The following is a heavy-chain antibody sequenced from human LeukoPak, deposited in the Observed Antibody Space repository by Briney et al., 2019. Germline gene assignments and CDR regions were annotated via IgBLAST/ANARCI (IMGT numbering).Heavy chain of an antibody. CDR3: VRDSYSRDLDY. CDR1: AFTFSSYW. CDR2: IKEDGSEQ. Sequence: GGSLRLSCAASAFTFSSYWMSWVRQAPGKGLEWVANIKEDGSEQYYVDSLKGRFTISRDNAKNSLYLQMNSLRAEDTAVYYCVRDSYSRDLDYWGHGTLVTVSS. J-gene: IGHJ4*01. D-gene: IGHD3-22*01. V-gene: IGHV3-7*01.